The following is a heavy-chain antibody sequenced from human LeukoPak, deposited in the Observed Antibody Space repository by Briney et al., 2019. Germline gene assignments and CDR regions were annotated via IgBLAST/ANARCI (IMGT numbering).Heavy chain of an antibody. Sequence: SETLSLTCAVYGGSFSGYYWSWIRQPPGKGLEWIGEINRSGSTNYNPSLKSRVTISVDTSKNQFSLKLSSVTAADTAVYYCSSLTSLGYYFDYWGQGTLVTASS. V-gene: IGHV4-34*01. CDR2: INRSGST. CDR3: SSLTSLGYYFDY. D-gene: IGHD3-16*02. J-gene: IGHJ4*02. CDR1: GGSFSGYY.